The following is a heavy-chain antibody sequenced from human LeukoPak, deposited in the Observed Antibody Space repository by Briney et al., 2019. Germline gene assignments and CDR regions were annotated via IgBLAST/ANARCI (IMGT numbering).Heavy chain of an antibody. J-gene: IGHJ5*02. CDR2: IWYDGSNK. D-gene: IGHD5-12*01. CDR1: GFTFSSYG. CDR3: ARDQAGSGYDYPTYNWFDP. Sequence: SGGSLRLSCAASGFTFSSYGMHWVRQAPGKGLEWVAVIWYDGSNKYYADSVKGRFTISRDNSKNTLYLQMNSLRAEDTAVYYCARDQAGSGYDYPTYNWFDPWGQGTLVTVSS. V-gene: IGHV3-33*01.